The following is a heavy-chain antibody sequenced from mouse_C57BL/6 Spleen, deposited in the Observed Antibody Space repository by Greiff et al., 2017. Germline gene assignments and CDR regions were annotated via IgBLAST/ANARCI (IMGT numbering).Heavy chain of an antibody. J-gene: IGHJ2*01. D-gene: IGHD1-1*01. V-gene: IGHV1-20*01. CDR2: INPYNGDT. CDR1: GYSFTGYF. Sequence: VQLKESGPELVKPGDSVKISCKASGYSFTGYFMNWVMQSHGKSLEWIGRINPYNGDTFYNQKFKGKATLTVDQSSSTAHMELRSLTSEDSAVYYCASYGSSYYFDYWGQGTTLTVSS. CDR3: ASYGSSYYFDY.